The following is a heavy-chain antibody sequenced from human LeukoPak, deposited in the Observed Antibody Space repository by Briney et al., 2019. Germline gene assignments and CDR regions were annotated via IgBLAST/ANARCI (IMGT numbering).Heavy chain of an antibody. CDR3: ARGPYSSSWYGGDYYYYYGMDV. CDR2: MNPNSGNT. D-gene: IGHD6-13*01. Sequence: GALVKVSCKASGYTFTSYDINWVRQATGQGLEWMGWMNPNSGNTGYAQKFQGRVTMTRNTSISTAYMELSSLRSEDTAVYYCARGPYSSSWYGGDYYYYYGMDVWGQGTTVTVSS. CDR1: GYTFTSYD. V-gene: IGHV1-8*01. J-gene: IGHJ6*02.